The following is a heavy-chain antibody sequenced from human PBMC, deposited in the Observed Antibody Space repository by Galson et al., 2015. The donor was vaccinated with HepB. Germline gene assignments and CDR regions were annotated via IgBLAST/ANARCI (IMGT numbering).Heavy chain of an antibody. Sequence: SVKVSCKASGYTFSSYGISWVRQAPGQGVEWMGWISAYNGNTNYAQKLQGRVTMTTDTSTSTGYMELRSLRSDDTAVYYCARDRGLYDSSGNFDYWGQGTLVTVSS. D-gene: IGHD3-22*01. CDR3: ARDRGLYDSSGNFDY. CDR2: ISAYNGNT. J-gene: IGHJ4*02. CDR1: GYTFSSYG. V-gene: IGHV1-18*01.